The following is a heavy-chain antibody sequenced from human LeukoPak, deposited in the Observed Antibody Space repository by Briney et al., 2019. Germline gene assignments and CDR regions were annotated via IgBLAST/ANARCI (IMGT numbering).Heavy chain of an antibody. V-gene: IGHV3-48*04. J-gene: IGHJ6*04. Sequence: GGSLRLSCAASGFTFNTYRMNWVRQAPGKGLEWVSYTSSSGSTIYYADSVKGRFTISRDNAKNSLYLQMNSLRAEDTAVYYCAELGITMIGGVWGKGTTVTISS. CDR3: AELGITMIGGV. CDR2: TSSSGSTI. CDR1: GFTFNTYR. D-gene: IGHD3-10*02.